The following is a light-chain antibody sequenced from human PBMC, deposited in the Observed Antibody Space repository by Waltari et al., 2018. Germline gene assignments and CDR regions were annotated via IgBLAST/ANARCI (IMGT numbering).Light chain of an antibody. CDR1: QSISTL. CDR3: QQYNSYFLT. V-gene: IGKV1-5*03. CDR2: KAS. J-gene: IGKJ4*01. Sequence: DTQMTQPPSPLLALLGETATTPSRASQSISTLLAWYQQKPGKAPKLLIYKASSLESGVPSRFSGSGSGTEFTLTISSLQPDDFATYYCQQYNSYFLTFGGGTKVEI.